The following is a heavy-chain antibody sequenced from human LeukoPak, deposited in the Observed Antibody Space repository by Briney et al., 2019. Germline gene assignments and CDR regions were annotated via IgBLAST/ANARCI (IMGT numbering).Heavy chain of an antibody. CDR1: GGSFSGYY. J-gene: IGHJ6*03. CDR2: INHSGST. Sequence: SETLSLTCAVYGGSFSGYYWSWIRQPPGEGLEWIGEINHSGSTNYNPSLKSRVTISVDTSKNQFSLKLSSVTAADTAVYYCATPASSVGRWKGIAARPYYMDVWGKGTTVTVSS. D-gene: IGHD6-6*01. V-gene: IGHV4-34*01. CDR3: ATPASSVGRWKGIAARPYYMDV.